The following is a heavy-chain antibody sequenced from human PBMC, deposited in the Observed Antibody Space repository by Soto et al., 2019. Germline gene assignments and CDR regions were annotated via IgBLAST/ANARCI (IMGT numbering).Heavy chain of an antibody. J-gene: IGHJ6*02. Sequence: SETLSLTCTVSGGSISSGGYYWSWIRQHPGKDLEWIGYIYYSGSTYYNPSLKSRVTISVDTSKNQFSLKLSSVTAADTAVYYCARVVSCSSTSCYRGYYGMDVWGQGTTVTVSS. CDR3: ARVVSCSSTSCYRGYYGMDV. CDR1: GGSISSGGYY. D-gene: IGHD2-2*02. V-gene: IGHV4-31*03. CDR2: IYYSGST.